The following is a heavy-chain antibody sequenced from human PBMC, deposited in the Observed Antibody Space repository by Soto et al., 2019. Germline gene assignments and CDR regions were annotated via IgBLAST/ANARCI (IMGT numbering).Heavy chain of an antibody. Sequence: QVELVESGGGVAQPGRSLRLSCAASGFIFSTYGIHWLRQAPGKGLEWVAVIWYDGSIKYYADSVKGRFTISRDNSKNTLYLQMNSLRAEDTGIYYCARAVGPFDYWGQGTLVTVSS. CDR1: GFIFSTYG. J-gene: IGHJ4*02. CDR3: ARAVGPFDY. V-gene: IGHV3-33*01. CDR2: IWYDGSIK.